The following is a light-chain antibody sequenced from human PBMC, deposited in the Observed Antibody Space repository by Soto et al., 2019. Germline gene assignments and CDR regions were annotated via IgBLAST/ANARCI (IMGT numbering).Light chain of an antibody. V-gene: IGKV1-5*01. CDR3: QQYSTYSRT. CDR2: GAS. CDR1: QSISTS. Sequence: DIQMTQSPSTLSASVGDRITITCRASQSISTSLAWYQQKPGKAPKLLISGASSLESGVPSRFSGSGSGTEFTLTISSLQRDDFATYYCQQYSTYSRTFGQGTKVDI. J-gene: IGKJ1*01.